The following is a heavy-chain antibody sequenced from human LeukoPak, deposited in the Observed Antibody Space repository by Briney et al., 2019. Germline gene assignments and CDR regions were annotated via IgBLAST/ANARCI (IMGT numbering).Heavy chain of an antibody. D-gene: IGHD3-22*01. CDR3: VTYYDSSGYFAY. CDR1: GYTFTGYY. J-gene: IGHJ4*02. CDR2: INPSSGGT. Sequence: GASVKVSCKTSGYTFTGYYMHWVRQAPGQRLEWMGWINPSSGGTNYAQNFRGRVTMTRDTSISTAYMELNSLRSDDTAVYYCVTYYDSSGYFAYWGQGTLVTVSS. V-gene: IGHV1-2*02.